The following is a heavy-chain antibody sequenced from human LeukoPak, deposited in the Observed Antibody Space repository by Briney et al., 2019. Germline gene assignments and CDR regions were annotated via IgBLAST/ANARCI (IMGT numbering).Heavy chain of an antibody. V-gene: IGHV4-4*02. D-gene: IGHD2-2*02. J-gene: IGHJ6*04. CDR2: IYHSGST. CDR1: GVSISSSNW. Sequence: TSETLSLTCAVSGVSISSSNWWSWVRQPPGKGLEWIGEIYHSGSTNYNPSLKSRVTISVDKSKNQFSLKLSSVTAADTAVYYCARWGVVPAAIYYYYGMDVWGKGTTVTVSS. CDR3: ARWGVVPAAIYYYYGMDV.